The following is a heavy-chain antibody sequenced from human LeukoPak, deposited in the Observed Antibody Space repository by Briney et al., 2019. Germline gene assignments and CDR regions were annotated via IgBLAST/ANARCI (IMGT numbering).Heavy chain of an antibody. Sequence: ASVKVSCKVSGYTLTELSMHWVRQAPGKGLGWMGGFDPEDGETIYAQKFQGRVTMTEDTSTDTAYMELSSLRSEDTAVYYCATGRYCSSTSCYGGDWFDPWGQGTLVTVSS. D-gene: IGHD2-2*01. CDR3: ATGRYCSSTSCYGGDWFDP. V-gene: IGHV1-24*01. CDR2: FDPEDGET. CDR1: GYTLTELS. J-gene: IGHJ5*02.